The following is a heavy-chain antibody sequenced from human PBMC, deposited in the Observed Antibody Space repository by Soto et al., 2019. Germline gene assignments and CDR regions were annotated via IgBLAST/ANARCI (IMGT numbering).Heavy chain of an antibody. CDR3: ARAQGSYCSGGSCQRYGL. CDR2: IYGYNGHP. Sequence: QGQLVQSGAEVREPGASVKVSCKASGFTFTSYGISWVRQAPGQGLEWIGWIYGYNGHPDYAQKFQGRVIISADSSTTTADLELRNLRSDNTAVYYCARAQGSYCSGGSCQRYGLWGQGTVVTVS. V-gene: IGHV1-18*01. J-gene: IGHJ4*02. D-gene: IGHD2-15*01. CDR1: GFTFTSYG.